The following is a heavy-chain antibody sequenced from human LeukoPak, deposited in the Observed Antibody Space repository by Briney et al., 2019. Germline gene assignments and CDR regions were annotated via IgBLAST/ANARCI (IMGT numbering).Heavy chain of an antibody. D-gene: IGHD3-10*01. CDR1: GASISSRRYY. J-gene: IGHJ3*02. Sequence: SSETLSLTCTVSGASISSRRYYWGWIRQPPGKGLEWIGSVHSDGPTRYNPSLKSRVTVSLETSKNQFSLRLTSVTAADAAVYYCARDLDNLYGSENRHDPFDIWGPGTRVTVSS. CDR3: ARDLDNLYGSENRHDPFDI. CDR2: VHSDGPT. V-gene: IGHV4-39*07.